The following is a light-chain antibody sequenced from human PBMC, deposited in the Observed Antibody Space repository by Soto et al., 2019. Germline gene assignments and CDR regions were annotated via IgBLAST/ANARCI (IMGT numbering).Light chain of an antibody. J-gene: IGLJ1*01. V-gene: IGLV1-47*01. CDR3: AAWDDSLSGHYV. Sequence: QSVLTQPPSASGTPGQRVTISCSGSTSNIGTNYVYWYHQLPGTAPKLLIPRNNQRPSGVPDRFSGSKSGTSASLAISGLRSEDEGDYYCAAWDDSLSGHYVFGTGTKVTVL. CDR1: TSNIGTNY. CDR2: RNN.